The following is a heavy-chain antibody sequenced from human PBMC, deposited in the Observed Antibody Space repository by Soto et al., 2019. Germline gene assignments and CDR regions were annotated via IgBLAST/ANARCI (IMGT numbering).Heavy chain of an antibody. J-gene: IGHJ4*02. V-gene: IGHV3-20*04. D-gene: IGHD1-1*01. CDR1: GFTFDDYG. Sequence: PGGSLRLSCAASGFTFDDYGMSWVRQAPGKGLEWVSGINWNGGSTGYADSVKGRFTISRDNAKNSLYLQMNSLRAEDTALYYCERAGEQTTGYYFDYWRQGTLVTVSS. CDR2: INWNGGST. CDR3: ERAGEQTTGYYFDY.